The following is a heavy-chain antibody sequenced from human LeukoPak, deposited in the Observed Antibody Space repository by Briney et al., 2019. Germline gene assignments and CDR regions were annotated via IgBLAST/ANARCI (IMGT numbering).Heavy chain of an antibody. V-gene: IGHV4-59*01. J-gene: IGHJ4*02. CDR2: IYYSGST. CDR1: GGSISSYY. D-gene: IGHD3-10*01. Sequence: SETLSLTCTVSGGSISSYYWSLIRQPPGKGLEWIGYIYYSGSTNYNPSLKSRVTISVDTSKNQFSLKLSSVTAADTAVYYCAGGSGSFDYWGQGTLVTVSS. CDR3: AGGSGSFDY.